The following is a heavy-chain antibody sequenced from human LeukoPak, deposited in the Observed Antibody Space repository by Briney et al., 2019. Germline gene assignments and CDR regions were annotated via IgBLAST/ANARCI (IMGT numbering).Heavy chain of an antibody. Sequence: SETLSLTCTVSGVSVTSGSYYWSWIRQPPGKGLEWIGYMYYSGSTNYNPSLKSRVTISIDTSRIQFSLKLSSVTAADTAVYYCARSPAGICSGGSCLDNWGQGILVTVSS. J-gene: IGHJ4*02. D-gene: IGHD2-15*01. CDR1: GVSVTSGSYY. V-gene: IGHV4-61*01. CDR2: MYYSGST. CDR3: ARSPAGICSGGSCLDN.